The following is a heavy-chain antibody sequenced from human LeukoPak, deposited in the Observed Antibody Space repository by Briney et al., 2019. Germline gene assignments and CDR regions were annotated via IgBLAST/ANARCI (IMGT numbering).Heavy chain of an antibody. J-gene: IGHJ4*02. CDR3: ARVKYYYDSSGYRNYFDH. Sequence: SETLSLTCAVYGGSFSGYYWSWIRQPPGKGLEWIGEINHSGSTNYNPSLKSRVTISVDTSKNQFSLKLSSVTAADTAVYYCARVKYYYDSSGYRNYFDHWGQGTLVTVSS. V-gene: IGHV4-34*01. CDR2: INHSGST. CDR1: GGSFSGYY. D-gene: IGHD3-22*01.